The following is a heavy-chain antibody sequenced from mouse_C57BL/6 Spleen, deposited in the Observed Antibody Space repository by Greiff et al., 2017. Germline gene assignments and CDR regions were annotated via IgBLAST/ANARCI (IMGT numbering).Heavy chain of an antibody. V-gene: IGHV5-17*01. CDR3: AKEGLYYGNYDWYFDV. J-gene: IGHJ1*03. Sequence: VHLKESGGGLVKPGGSLKLSCAASGFTFSDYGMHWVRQAPEKGLEWVAYISSGSSTIYYADTVKGRFTISRDNAKNTLFLQMTSLRSEDTAMYYCAKEGLYYGNYDWYFDVWGTGTTVTVSS. CDR1: GFTFSDYG. D-gene: IGHD2-1*01. CDR2: ISSGSSTI.